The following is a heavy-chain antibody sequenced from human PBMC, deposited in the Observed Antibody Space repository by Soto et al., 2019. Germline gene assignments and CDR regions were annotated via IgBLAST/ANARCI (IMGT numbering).Heavy chain of an antibody. CDR1: GYIFTSYG. CDR3: ARGRYGDY. D-gene: IGHD4-17*01. J-gene: IGHJ4*02. CDR2: ISAHNGNT. Sequence: QAHLVQSGPEVKKPGASVKVSCKGSGYIFTSYGIAWVRQAPGQGLEWMGWISAHNGNTEYAQKFQGRVTVTRDTSTRTAYRELRSLRSDDTALYYCARGRYGDYWGQGALVTVSS. V-gene: IGHV1-18*01.